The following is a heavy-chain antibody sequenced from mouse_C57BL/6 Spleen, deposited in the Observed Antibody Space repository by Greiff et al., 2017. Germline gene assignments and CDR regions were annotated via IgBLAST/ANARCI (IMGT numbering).Heavy chain of an antibody. Sequence: EVQRVESGAELVRPGASVKLSCTASGFNIKDDYMHWVKQRPEQGLEWIGWIDPENGDTEYASKFQGKATITADSSSNTAYLQLSSLTSEDTAVYYCTTYYEVDYWGQGTTLTVSS. J-gene: IGHJ2*01. CDR1: GFNIKDDY. V-gene: IGHV14-4*01. D-gene: IGHD1-1*01. CDR3: TTYYEVDY. CDR2: IDPENGDT.